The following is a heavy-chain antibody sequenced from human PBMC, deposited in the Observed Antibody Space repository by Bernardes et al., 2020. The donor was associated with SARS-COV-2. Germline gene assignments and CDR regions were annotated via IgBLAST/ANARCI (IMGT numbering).Heavy chain of an antibody. V-gene: IGHV4-59*01. CDR2: VYSGST. CDR1: GGPIRSYY. CDR3: ARGRGFCTNAECQWFDP. Sequence: SETLSLTCTVSGGPIRSYYWSWVRQPPGQGLEWIGSVYSGSTNYNPSLKSRVTISVDTSKNQFSLKMTSVTAADTAVYFCARGRGFCTNAECQWFDPWGQGTLVTVSS. D-gene: IGHD2-8*01. J-gene: IGHJ5*02.